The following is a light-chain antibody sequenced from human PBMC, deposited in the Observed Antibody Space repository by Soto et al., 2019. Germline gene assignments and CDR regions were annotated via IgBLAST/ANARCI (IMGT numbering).Light chain of an antibody. V-gene: IGKV3-20*01. J-gene: IGKJ1*01. Sequence: EIVLPQSPGTLSLSQGERATLSCRASQSVSSSYLAWYQQKPGQAPRLLIYGASSRATGIPDRFSGSGSGTDFTLTISRLEPEDFAVYYCQQYGSSRTFGQGTKVDIK. CDR1: QSVSSSY. CDR3: QQYGSSRT. CDR2: GAS.